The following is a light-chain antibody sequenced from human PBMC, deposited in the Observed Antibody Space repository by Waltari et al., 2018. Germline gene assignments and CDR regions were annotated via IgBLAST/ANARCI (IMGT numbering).Light chain of an antibody. CDR1: QSVSSY. Sequence: EIVLTQSPATPSLSPGERATLPCRASQSVSSYLAWYQQKPGQAPRLLIYDASNRATGIPARFSGSGSGTDFTLTISRLEPEDFAVYYCQQRSNWPITFGQGTRLEIK. J-gene: IGKJ5*01. V-gene: IGKV3-11*01. CDR3: QQRSNWPIT. CDR2: DAS.